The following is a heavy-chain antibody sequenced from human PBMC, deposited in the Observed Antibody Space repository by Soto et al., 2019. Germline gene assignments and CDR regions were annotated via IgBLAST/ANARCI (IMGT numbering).Heavy chain of an antibody. J-gene: IGHJ5*02. V-gene: IGHV4-59*01. Sequence: SETLSLTCTVSGGSISSYYWNWIRQPPGKGLEWIGYIYYSGSTNYHPSLNSRVTISVDTSKNQFSLKLNSVTAADTAVYYCARTTSSGWFDPWGQGTLVTVSS. CDR3: ARTTSSGWFDP. CDR2: IYYSGST. CDR1: GGSISSYY. D-gene: IGHD6-19*01.